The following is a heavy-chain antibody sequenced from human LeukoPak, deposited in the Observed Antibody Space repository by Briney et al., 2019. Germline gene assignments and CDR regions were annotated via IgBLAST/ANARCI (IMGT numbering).Heavy chain of an antibody. J-gene: IGHJ5*02. CDR2: IKQDGSEK. V-gene: IGHV3-7*01. D-gene: IGHD2-2*02. CDR3: ARDLVPAATPYNWFGP. Sequence: GGSLRLSCAASGFTFSSYWMSWVRQAPGKGLEWVANIKQDGSEKYYVDSVKGRFTISRDNAKNSLYLQMNSLRAEDTAVYYCARDLVPAATPYNWFGPWGQGTLVTVSS. CDR1: GFTFSSYW.